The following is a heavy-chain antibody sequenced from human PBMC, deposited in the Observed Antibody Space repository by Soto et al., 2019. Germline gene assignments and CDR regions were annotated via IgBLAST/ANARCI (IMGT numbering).Heavy chain of an antibody. V-gene: IGHV3-23*01. D-gene: IGHD5-18*01. CDR2: ISGSGAHT. CDR1: GFPFSSYA. CDR3: AKDNSAPAMVDGFMDV. J-gene: IGHJ6*02. Sequence: EVQLLESGGGLVQPGGSLRLSCAASGFPFSSYAMYWVRQVPGKGLEWVSSISGSGAHTYYADPKEGRFTISRDNSQNTLYLQINSLRAEDTAVYHCAKDNSAPAMVDGFMDVWGQGTTVTVS.